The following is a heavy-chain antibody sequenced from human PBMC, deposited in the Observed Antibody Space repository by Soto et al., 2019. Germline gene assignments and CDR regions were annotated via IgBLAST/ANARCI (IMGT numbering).Heavy chain of an antibody. D-gene: IGHD2-15*01. CDR2: ISPMFGAA. Sequence: QVQLVQSGAEMKKPGSSVKVSCQSSGGTFNTYAMNWVRQAPGQGPEWMGDISPMFGAANYAPKFQGRVTITADESTGTSYMQLSGLTSEDTALYSCAREVQVHTPAFVYWGQGTLVTVSS. J-gene: IGHJ4*02. V-gene: IGHV1-69*19. CDR3: AREVQVHTPAFVY. CDR1: GGTFNTYA.